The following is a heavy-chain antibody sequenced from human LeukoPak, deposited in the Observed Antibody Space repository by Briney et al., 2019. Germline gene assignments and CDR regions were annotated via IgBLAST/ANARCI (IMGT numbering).Heavy chain of an antibody. D-gene: IGHD3-22*01. CDR3: AKCDSSGYCGMDV. CDR2: ISGSGGST. J-gene: IGHJ6*02. CDR1: GCTFSSYA. Sequence: GGSLRLSCAASGCTFSSYAMSWVRQAPGKGLEWVSAISGSGGSTYYADSVKGRFTISRDNSKNTLYLQMNSLRAEDTAVYYCAKCDSSGYCGMDVWGQGTTVTVSS. V-gene: IGHV3-23*01.